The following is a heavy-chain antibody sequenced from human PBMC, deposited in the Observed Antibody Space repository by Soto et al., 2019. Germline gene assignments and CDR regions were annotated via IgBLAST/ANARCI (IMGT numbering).Heavy chain of an antibody. CDR1: GYTFTSYD. Sequence: QVQLVQSGAEVKKPGASVKVSCKASGYTFTSYDINWVRQATGQGLEWMGWMNPNSGNTGYAQKFQGRVTRTRNTSISTAYMELSSLRSEATAVYYCARLNTKTHLPLLHDYGDYYSFHYYYYMDVWGKGTTVTVSS. CDR2: MNPNSGNT. J-gene: IGHJ6*03. D-gene: IGHD4-17*01. CDR3: ARLNTKTHLPLLHDYGDYYSFHYYYYMDV. V-gene: IGHV1-8*01.